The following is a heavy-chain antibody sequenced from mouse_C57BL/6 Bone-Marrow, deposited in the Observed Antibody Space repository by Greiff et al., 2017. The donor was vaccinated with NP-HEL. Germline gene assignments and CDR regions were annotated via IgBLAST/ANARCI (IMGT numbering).Heavy chain of an antibody. CDR2: ISYDGSN. J-gene: IGHJ2*01. V-gene: IGHV3-6*01. D-gene: IGHD3-1*01. CDR3: AREGLLPYYFDY. Sequence: VQLVESGPGLVKPSQSLSLTCSVTGYSITSGYYWNWIRQFPGNKLEWMGYISYDGSNNYNPSLKNRISITRDTSKNQFFLKLNSVTTEDTATYYCAREGLLPYYFDYWGQGTTLTVSS. CDR1: GYSITSGYY.